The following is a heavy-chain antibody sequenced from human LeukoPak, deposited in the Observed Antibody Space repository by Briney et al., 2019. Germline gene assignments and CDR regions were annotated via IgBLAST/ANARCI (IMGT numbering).Heavy chain of an antibody. Sequence: GGSLRLSCAASGFTFRDYWMHWVRQDPGKGLVWVSLISTDVSHTKYADSVKGRFTISRDNAKNTIYLQMTSLRAEDTAVYYCARGVRGIISYYYYYMDLWGKGTTVTVSS. CDR1: GFTFRDYW. D-gene: IGHD3-10*01. CDR3: ARGVRGIISYYYYYMDL. J-gene: IGHJ6*03. CDR2: ISTDVSHT. V-gene: IGHV3-74*01.